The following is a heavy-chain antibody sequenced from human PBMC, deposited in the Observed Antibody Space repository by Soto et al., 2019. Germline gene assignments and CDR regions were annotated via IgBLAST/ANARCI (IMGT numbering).Heavy chain of an antibody. Sequence: ASVKVSCKASGYTFTSYGISWVRQAPGQGLEWMGWISAYNGTTNYAQKLQGRVTMTTDTSTSTAYMELRSLRSDDTAVYYRARDREYSSSSRWFDPWGQGTLVTVSS. J-gene: IGHJ5*02. CDR3: ARDREYSSSSRWFDP. CDR2: ISAYNGTT. D-gene: IGHD6-6*01. CDR1: GYTFTSYG. V-gene: IGHV1-18*01.